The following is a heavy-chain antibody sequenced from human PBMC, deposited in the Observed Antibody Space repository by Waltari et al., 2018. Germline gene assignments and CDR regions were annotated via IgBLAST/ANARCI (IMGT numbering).Heavy chain of an antibody. CDR1: GCAISRSP. CDR2: MSYDGSMK. Sequence: QVQMVESGRGGVQPGRSLRLSGDSSGCAISRSPHPWGRQAPDKGLEWVGLMSYDGSMKYYADSVKGRVTVSRDNSKNTVYLQLNSQRVEDTAVYYCAREDICRSTTCYTLDYWGLGTLVTVSS. V-gene: IGHV3-30*01. J-gene: IGHJ4*02. D-gene: IGHD2-2*02. CDR3: AREDICRSTTCYTLDY.